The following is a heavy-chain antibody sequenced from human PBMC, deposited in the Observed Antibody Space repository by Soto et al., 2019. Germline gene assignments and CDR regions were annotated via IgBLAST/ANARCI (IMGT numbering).Heavy chain of an antibody. Sequence: ASVKVSCKVSGYTLTELSMHWVRQAPGKGLEWMGGFDPEDGETIYAQKFQGRVTMTEDTSTDTAYMELSSLRSEDTAVYYCATDIFIVGATWMREFDYWGQGTLVTVSS. V-gene: IGHV1-24*01. CDR2: FDPEDGET. CDR1: GYTLTELS. J-gene: IGHJ4*02. CDR3: ATDIFIVGATWMREFDY. D-gene: IGHD1-26*01.